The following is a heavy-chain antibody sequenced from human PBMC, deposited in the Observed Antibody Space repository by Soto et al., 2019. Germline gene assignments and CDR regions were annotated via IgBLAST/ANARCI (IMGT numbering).Heavy chain of an antibody. CDR1: GGSISSGGYS. Sequence: TSETLSLTCAVSGGSISSGGYSWSWIRQPPGKGLEWIGYIYHSGSTYYNPSLKSRVTISVDRSKNQFSLKLSSVTAADTAVYYCARAPGIAAAGYFDYWGQGTLVTVSS. V-gene: IGHV4-30-2*01. J-gene: IGHJ4*02. D-gene: IGHD6-13*01. CDR3: ARAPGIAAAGYFDY. CDR2: IYHSGST.